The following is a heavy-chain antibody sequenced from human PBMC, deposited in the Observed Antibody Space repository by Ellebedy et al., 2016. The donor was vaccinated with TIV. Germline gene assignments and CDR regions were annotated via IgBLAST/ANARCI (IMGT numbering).Heavy chain of an antibody. CDR2: ILGSGDST. CDR1: GFTFSKSA. Sequence: PGGSLRLSCAASGFTFSKSAMSWVRQGPGKGLEWVSAILGSGDSTSYADSVKGRFTISRDKSKNTLFLQMNSLRVEDTAIYYCAKEDSSGPGNPKFFDYWGQGILVTVSS. CDR3: AKEDSSGPGNPKFFDY. J-gene: IGHJ4*02. D-gene: IGHD3-22*01. V-gene: IGHV3-23*01.